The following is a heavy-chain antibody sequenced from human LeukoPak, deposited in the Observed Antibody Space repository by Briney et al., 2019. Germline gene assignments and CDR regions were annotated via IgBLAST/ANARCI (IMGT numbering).Heavy chain of an antibody. V-gene: IGHV4-34*01. CDR2: IYYSGGT. CDR3: ARQDYGGRAHDF. Sequence: PSETLSLTCAVYGGSFSGYYWSWIRQPLGKGLEWIGSIYYSGGTYYNPSLKSRVTISIDTSKNQFSLKLNSVTAADTAVYYCARQDYGGRAHDFWGQGTLVTVSS. CDR1: GGSFSGYY. J-gene: IGHJ4*02. D-gene: IGHD4-17*01.